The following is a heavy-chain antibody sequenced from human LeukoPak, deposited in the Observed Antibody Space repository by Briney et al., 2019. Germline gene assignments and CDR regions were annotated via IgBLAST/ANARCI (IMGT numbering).Heavy chain of an antibody. CDR2: IYHSGST. J-gene: IGHJ6*03. CDR1: GYSISSGYY. D-gene: IGHD6-19*01. Sequence: PSETLSLTCAVSGYSISSGYYWGWIRQPPGKGLEWIGSIYHSGSTYYNPSLKCRVTISVDTSKNQFSLKLSSVIAADTAVYYCARLGSSGWYSIPPYYYYYMDVWGKGTTVTVSS. V-gene: IGHV4-38-2*01. CDR3: ARLGSSGWYSIPPYYYYYMDV.